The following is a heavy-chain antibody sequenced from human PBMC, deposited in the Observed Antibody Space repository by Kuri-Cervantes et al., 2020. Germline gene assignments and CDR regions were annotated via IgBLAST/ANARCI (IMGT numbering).Heavy chain of an antibody. V-gene: IGHV3-7*01. CDR1: GFTFSSYW. J-gene: IGHJ4*02. CDR2: IKQDGSEK. Sequence: ETLSLTCAASGFTFSSYWMSWVRQAPGKGLEWVANIKQDGSEKYYVDSVKGRFTISRDNAKNSLYLQMNSLRAEDTAVYYCARGPNLFRITIFGVPPPHFDYWGQGTLVTVSS. CDR3: ARGPNLFRITIFGVPPPHFDY. D-gene: IGHD3-3*01.